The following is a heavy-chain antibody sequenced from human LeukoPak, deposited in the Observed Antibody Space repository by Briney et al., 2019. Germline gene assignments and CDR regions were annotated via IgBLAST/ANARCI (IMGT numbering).Heavy chain of an antibody. D-gene: IGHD5-12*01. CDR2: VTASGVTR. J-gene: IGHJ4*02. Sequence: GGSLRLSCAASGFTFSRYAMSWLRQAPGKRLEWVSSVTASGVTRHYADSVKGRFTISRDNSENTLYLQMNNLRAEDTAVYYCAFAGVATIFDYWGQGTLVTVSS. V-gene: IGHV3-23*01. CDR3: AFAGVATIFDY. CDR1: GFTFSRYA.